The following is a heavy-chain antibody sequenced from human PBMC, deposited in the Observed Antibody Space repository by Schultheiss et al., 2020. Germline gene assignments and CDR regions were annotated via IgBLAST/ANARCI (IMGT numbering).Heavy chain of an antibody. Sequence: SETLSLTCTVSGYYLSSGFYWGWIRQPPGKGLEWIGSLYHSGSTNYNPSLKSRVTISVDTSKNQFSLKLSSVTAADTALYYCARVWSGHTHVDYWGQGTLVTVSS. D-gene: IGHD3-3*01. CDR3: ARVWSGHTHVDY. V-gene: IGHV4-38-2*02. CDR2: LYHSGST. CDR1: GYYLSSGFY. J-gene: IGHJ4*02.